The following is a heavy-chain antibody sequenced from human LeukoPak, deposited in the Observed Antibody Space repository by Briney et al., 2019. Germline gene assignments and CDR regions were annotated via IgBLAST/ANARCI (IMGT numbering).Heavy chain of an antibody. V-gene: IGHV1-2*06. CDR1: GYTFTGYY. J-gene: IGHJ4*02. CDR3: ARGDCSSTSCYNIDY. D-gene: IGHD2-2*02. Sequence: ASVKVSCKASGYTFTGYYMHWVRQAPGQGLEWMGQINPNSGGTNYAQKFQGRVTMTRDTSISTAYMELSRLRSDDTAVYYCARGDCSSTSCYNIDYWGQGTLVTVSS. CDR2: INPNSGGT.